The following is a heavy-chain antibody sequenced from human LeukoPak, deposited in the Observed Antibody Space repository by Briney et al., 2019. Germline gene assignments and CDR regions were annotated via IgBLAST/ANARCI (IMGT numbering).Heavy chain of an antibody. CDR3: ARVGWGDAFDI. D-gene: IGHD3-10*01. CDR1: GFTFSSYS. CDR2: INSSSGFI. Sequence: GGSLRLSCAASGFTFSSYSMNWVRQAPGKGLEWVSSINSSSGFIYYADSVKGRFTISRDNAKNSLYLQMNSLRAEDTAVYYCARVGWGDAFDIWGQGTMVTVSS. J-gene: IGHJ3*02. V-gene: IGHV3-21*01.